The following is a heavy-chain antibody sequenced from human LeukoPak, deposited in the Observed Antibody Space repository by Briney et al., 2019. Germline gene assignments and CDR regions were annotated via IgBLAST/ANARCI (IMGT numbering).Heavy chain of an antibody. CDR1: AFTFRSYG. D-gene: IGHD3-22*01. Sequence: GGSLRLSCAASAFTFRSYGMHWVRQAPGKGLEWVAFIRYDGSKKYYADSVKGRFTISRDNSKNTLYLQMNSLRAEDTAVYYCAKDARYYESKSGDYFDYWGQGTLVTVSS. CDR2: IRYDGSKK. CDR3: AKDARYYESKSGDYFDY. V-gene: IGHV3-30*02. J-gene: IGHJ4*02.